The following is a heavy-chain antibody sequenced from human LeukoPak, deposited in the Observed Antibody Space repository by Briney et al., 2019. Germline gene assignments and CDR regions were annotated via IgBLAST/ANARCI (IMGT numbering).Heavy chain of an antibody. CDR2: IWYDGSNK. CDR1: GFTFSSYG. Sequence: GRSLRLSCAASGFTFSSYGMHWVRQAPGRGLEWVAVIWYDGSNKYYADSVKGRFTISRDNSKNTLYLQMNSLRAEDTVVYYCARDCSGGSCDAFDIWGQGTMVTVSS. CDR3: ARDCSGGSCDAFDI. D-gene: IGHD2-15*01. V-gene: IGHV3-33*01. J-gene: IGHJ3*02.